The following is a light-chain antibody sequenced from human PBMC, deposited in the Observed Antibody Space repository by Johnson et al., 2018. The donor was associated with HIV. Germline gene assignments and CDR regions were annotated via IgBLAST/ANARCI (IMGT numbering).Light chain of an antibody. V-gene: IGLV1-51*02. J-gene: IGLJ1*01. Sequence: SMLTQPPSVSAAPGQKVTISCSGSNSNIGNNYVSWYQQLPGTAPKLLIYENNKRPSGIPDRFSGSKSATSATLGITGLQPGDEADYYCEIWHSSLSAGGVFGTGTKVTVL. CDR3: EIWHSSLSAGGV. CDR2: ENN. CDR1: NSNIGNNY.